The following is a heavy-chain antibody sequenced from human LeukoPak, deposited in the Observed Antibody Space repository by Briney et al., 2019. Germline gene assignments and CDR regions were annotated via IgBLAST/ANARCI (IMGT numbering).Heavy chain of an antibody. CDR2: VYYSGST. D-gene: IGHD3-3*01. Sequence: SETLSLTCTVSGGSISSYYWSWIRQPPGKGLEWIAYVYYSGSTNYNPSLKSRVTISVDTSKNQFSLKLSSVTAADTAMYYCARDPGYDFWSGQKGWFDPWGQGTLATVSS. J-gene: IGHJ5*02. CDR1: GGSISSYY. CDR3: ARDPGYDFWSGQKGWFDP. V-gene: IGHV4-59*01.